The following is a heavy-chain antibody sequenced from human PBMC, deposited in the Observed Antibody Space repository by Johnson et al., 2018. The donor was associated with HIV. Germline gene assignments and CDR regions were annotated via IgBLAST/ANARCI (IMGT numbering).Heavy chain of an antibody. CDR2: IWYDGSNK. CDR3: VKARGGYWGDDFDI. V-gene: IGHV3-33*06. D-gene: IGHD2-8*02. J-gene: IGHJ3*02. CDR1: GFTFSSYG. Sequence: QVQLVESGGGVVQPGRSLRLSCAASGFTFSSYGMHWVRQAPGKGLEWVAVIWYDGSNKYYADSVKGRLIMSRDNSKNTLYVEMDSLRAEDTAVYYCVKARGGYWGDDFDIWGQGTMVTVSS.